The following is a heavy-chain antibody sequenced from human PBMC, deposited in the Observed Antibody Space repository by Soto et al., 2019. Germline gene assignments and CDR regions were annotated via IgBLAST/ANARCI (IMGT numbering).Heavy chain of an antibody. J-gene: IGHJ4*02. CDR3: AKDKGGRYCSRTSCLYSFDY. D-gene: IGHD2-2*01. CDR1: GFTFSTYA. Sequence: EVQLLESGGGLVQPGGSLRLSCTASGFTFSTYAMSWVRQAPGKGLVWVSTISDSGSTYYADSVKGRFTISRDNSKNTLYLEMNSVRAEDTAVYYCAKDKGGRYCSRTSCLYSFDYWGQGTLVTVSS. V-gene: IGHV3-23*01. CDR2: ISDSGST.